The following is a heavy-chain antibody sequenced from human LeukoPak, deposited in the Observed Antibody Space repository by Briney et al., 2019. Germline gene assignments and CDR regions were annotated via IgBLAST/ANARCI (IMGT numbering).Heavy chain of an antibody. V-gene: IGHV1-2*02. CDR1: GYTFTGYY. CDR3: AEDRGYGVTTVTGICSHSNAFDI. Sequence: ASVKVSCKVSGYTFTGYYMHWVRQAPGQGLEWMGWINPNSGGTNYAQKFQGRVTITRDTSISTVYMELSRLRSDDTAVYYCAEDRGYGVTTVTGICSHSNAFDIWGRGTMVTVSS. CDR2: INPNSGGT. D-gene: IGHD4-17*01. J-gene: IGHJ3*02.